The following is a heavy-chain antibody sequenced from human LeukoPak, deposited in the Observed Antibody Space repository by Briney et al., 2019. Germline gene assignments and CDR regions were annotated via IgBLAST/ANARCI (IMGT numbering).Heavy chain of an antibody. CDR2: IYTSGST. CDR1: GGSISSYY. V-gene: IGHV4-4*07. CDR3: AREVGYSSSWYWYYFDY. J-gene: IGHJ4*02. Sequence: SETLSLTCTVSGGSISSYYWSWIRQPAGKGLEWIGRIYTSGSTNYNPSLKSRVTMSVDPSKNQFSLKLSSVTAADTAVYYCAREVGYSSSWYWYYFDYWGQGTLVTVSS. D-gene: IGHD6-13*01.